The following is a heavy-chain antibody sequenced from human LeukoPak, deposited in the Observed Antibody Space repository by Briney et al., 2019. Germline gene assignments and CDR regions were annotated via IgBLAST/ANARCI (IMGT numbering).Heavy chain of an antibody. CDR1: GFIFSYYT. Sequence: GGSLRLSCAGSGFIFSYYTFNWVRRAPGKGLEWISSISGDSRTTHYADSVRGRFTISRDNSKTTLYLQMNSLGAEDTAVYYCAKSRSGWYLYDYWGQGILVTVSS. CDR3: AKSRSGWYLYDY. V-gene: IGHV3-48*01. J-gene: IGHJ4*02. CDR2: ISGDSRTT. D-gene: IGHD6-19*01.